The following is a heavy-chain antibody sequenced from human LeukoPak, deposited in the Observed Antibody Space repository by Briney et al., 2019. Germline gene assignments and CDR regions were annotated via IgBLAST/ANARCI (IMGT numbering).Heavy chain of an antibody. CDR2: INPNSGGT. CDR1: GYTFTGYY. V-gene: IGHV1-2*02. D-gene: IGHD2-2*02. J-gene: IGHJ6*03. Sequence: ASVKVSCKASGYTFTGYYMHWVRQAPGQGLEWMGWINPNSGGTNYAQKFQGRVTMTRDTSISTAYMELSRLRSDDTAVYYCARVRYCSSTSWYMAYYYYMDVWGKGTTVTISS. CDR3: ARVRYCSSTSWYMAYYYYMDV.